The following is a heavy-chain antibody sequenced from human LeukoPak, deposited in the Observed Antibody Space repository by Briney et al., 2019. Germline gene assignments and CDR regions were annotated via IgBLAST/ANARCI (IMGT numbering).Heavy chain of an antibody. CDR1: GGSVNSGSYY. CDR3: ARAAYSGSYHPDY. V-gene: IGHV4-61*01. Sequence: PSETLSLTCTVSGGSVNSGSYYWNWIRQPPGKGLEWIGYIYYSGSTNYNPSLKSRVTISVDTSKNRFSLKLSSVTAADTAVYYCARAAYSGSYHPDYWGQGTLVTVSS. CDR2: IYYSGST. J-gene: IGHJ4*02. D-gene: IGHD1-26*01.